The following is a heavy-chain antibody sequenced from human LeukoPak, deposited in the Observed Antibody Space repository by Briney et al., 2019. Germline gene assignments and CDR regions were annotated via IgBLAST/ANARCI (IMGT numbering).Heavy chain of an antibody. Sequence: PSETLSLTCTVSGGSISSYYWSWIRQPAGKGLEWIGRIYTSGSTNYNPSLKSRVTMSVDTSKNQFSLKLSSVTAADTAVYYCARDIFWNEDYSKPGDYWFDPWGQGTLVTVSS. V-gene: IGHV4-4*07. CDR1: GGSISSYY. CDR2: IYTSGST. D-gene: IGHD4-11*01. J-gene: IGHJ5*02. CDR3: ARDIFWNEDYSKPGDYWFDP.